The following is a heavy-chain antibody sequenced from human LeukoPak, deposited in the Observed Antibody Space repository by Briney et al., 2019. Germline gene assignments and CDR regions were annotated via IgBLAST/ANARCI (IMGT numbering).Heavy chain of an antibody. V-gene: IGHV3-30*02. J-gene: IGHJ4*02. CDR1: GFTFSSYG. Sequence: GRSLRLSCAASGFTFSSYGMHWVRQAPGKGLEWVTFIRYDGSNKHYADSVKGRFTISRDNSKNTLYLQMNSLRAEDTAVYYCAKDRDWASAAGTDFDYWGQGTLVTVSS. D-gene: IGHD6-13*01. CDR3: AKDRDWASAAGTDFDY. CDR2: IRYDGSNK.